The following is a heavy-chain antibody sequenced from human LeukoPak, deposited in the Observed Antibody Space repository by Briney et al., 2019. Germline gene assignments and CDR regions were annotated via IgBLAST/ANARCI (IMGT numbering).Heavy chain of an antibody. CDR2: ISGSGGST. V-gene: IGHV3-23*01. J-gene: IGHJ4*02. CDR3: AKDRSWYGYYGSGGYYQGATDY. Sequence: GGSLRLSCAASGFTFSSYAMSWVRQAPGKGLEWVSAISGSGGSTYYADSVKGRFTISRDNSKNTLYLQMNSLRAEDTAVYYCAKDRSWYGYYGSGGYYQGATDYWGQGTLVTVSS. CDR1: GFTFSSYA. D-gene: IGHD3-10*01.